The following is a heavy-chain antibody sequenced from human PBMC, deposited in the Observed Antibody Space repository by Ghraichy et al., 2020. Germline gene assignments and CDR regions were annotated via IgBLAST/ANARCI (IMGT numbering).Heavy chain of an antibody. D-gene: IGHD1-1*01. Sequence: GSLRLSCTVSGGSISSYYWSWIRQPPGKGLEWIGYIYYSGSTNYNPSLKSRVTISVDTSKNQFSLKLSSVTAADTAVYYCARGKSKNGHSFDYWGQGTLVTVSS. CDR1: GGSISSYY. CDR3: ARGKSKNGHSFDY. J-gene: IGHJ4*02. CDR2: IYYSGST. V-gene: IGHV4-59*01.